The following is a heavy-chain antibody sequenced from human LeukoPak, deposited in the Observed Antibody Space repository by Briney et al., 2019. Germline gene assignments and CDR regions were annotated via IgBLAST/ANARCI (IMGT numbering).Heavy chain of an antibody. CDR3: ARAQRLGELSYKYYFDY. CDR2: ISYDGSNK. V-gene: IGHV3-30*03. Sequence: PGRSLRLSRAASGFTFSSYGMHWVRQAPGKGLEWVAVISYDGSNKYYADSVKGRFTISRDNSKNTLYLQMNSLRAEDTAVYYCARAQRLGELSYKYYFDYWGQGTLVTVSS. J-gene: IGHJ4*02. D-gene: IGHD3-16*02. CDR1: GFTFSSYG.